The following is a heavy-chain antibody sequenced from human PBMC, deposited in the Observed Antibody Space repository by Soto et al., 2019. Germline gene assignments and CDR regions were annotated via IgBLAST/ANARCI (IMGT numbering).Heavy chain of an antibody. V-gene: IGHV3-30-3*01. Sequence: QVQLVESGGGVVQPGRSLRLSCAASGFTFSSYAMHWVRQAPGKGLEWVAVISYDGSNKYYADSVKGRFTISRDNSKNTLYLELDRLRDEETAVYYCARDPGGDFTMVGGRTSAFDIWGQGTMVTVSS. D-gene: IGHD3-10*01. CDR3: ARDPGGDFTMVGGRTSAFDI. CDR2: ISYDGSNK. J-gene: IGHJ3*02. CDR1: GFTFSSYA.